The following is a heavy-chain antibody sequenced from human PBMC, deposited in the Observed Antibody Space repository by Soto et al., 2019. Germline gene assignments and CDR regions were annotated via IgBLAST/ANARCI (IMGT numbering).Heavy chain of an antibody. Sequence: GASVKVSCKASGYTLTSYGISWVRQAPGQGLEWMGWISAYNGNTNYAQKLQGRVTMTTDTSTSTAYMELRSLRSDDTAVYYCARDGYSSGWYSPPVGNWFDPWGQGTLVTVSS. V-gene: IGHV1-18*04. CDR1: GYTLTSYG. CDR2: ISAYNGNT. CDR3: ARDGYSSGWYSPPVGNWFDP. D-gene: IGHD6-19*01. J-gene: IGHJ5*02.